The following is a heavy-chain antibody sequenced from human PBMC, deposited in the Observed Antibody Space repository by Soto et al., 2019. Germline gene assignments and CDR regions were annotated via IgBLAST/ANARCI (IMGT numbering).Heavy chain of an antibody. CDR2: ISGSGGST. CDR3: AKDHLFGGVIVKGPDF. D-gene: IGHD3-16*02. V-gene: IGHV3-23*01. J-gene: IGHJ4*02. CDR1: GFTFSSYA. Sequence: GGSLRLSCAASGFTFSSYAMSWVRQAPGKGLEWVSAISGSGGSTYYADSVKGRFTISRDNSKNTLYLQMNSLRAEDTAVHYCAKDHLFGGVIVKGPDFWGQGTLVTVSS.